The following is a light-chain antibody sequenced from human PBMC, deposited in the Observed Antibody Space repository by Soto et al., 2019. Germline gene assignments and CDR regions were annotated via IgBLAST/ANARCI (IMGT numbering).Light chain of an antibody. V-gene: IGLV2-14*01. J-gene: IGLJ3*02. CDR2: EVS. CDR1: SSDIGGHNF. CDR3: GSYTTSTTHMV. Sequence: QTVVTQPASVSGSPGQSITISCTGTSSDIGGHNFVSWYQQHAGKVPKLLIYEVSNRPPGVPSRFSGSKSGNTASLTISGLQAEDEADYFCGSYTTSTTHMVFGGGTKLTVL.